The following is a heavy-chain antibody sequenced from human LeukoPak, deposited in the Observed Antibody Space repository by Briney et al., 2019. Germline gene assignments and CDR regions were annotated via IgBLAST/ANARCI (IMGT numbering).Heavy chain of an antibody. J-gene: IGHJ4*01. CDR2: MKQDGSAR. CDR3: ARDNVGALDY. D-gene: IGHD1-26*01. Sequence: PGGSLRLSCVASGFTFSTYWMAWVRQAPGKGLEWVANMKQDGSARHYADSVKGRFSISRDNSKNSVYLQMDSLRAEDTALYYCARDNVGALDYLGHGTLVTVSS. V-gene: IGHV3-7*01. CDR1: GFTFSTYW.